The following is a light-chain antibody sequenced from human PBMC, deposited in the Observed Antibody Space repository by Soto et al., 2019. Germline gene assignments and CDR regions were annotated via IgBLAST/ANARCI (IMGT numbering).Light chain of an antibody. CDR2: GAS. J-gene: IGKJ2*01. CDR1: QSVSSTY. CDR3: QQYGNSTAYT. Sequence: EIVLTQSPGTLSLSPGERATLSCRASQSVSSTYLAWYQQKPGQAPRLLISGASSRATGIPDRFSGSGSGTDFTLTISRLEPEDFAVYYCQQYGNSTAYTFGQGTKLEIK. V-gene: IGKV3-20*01.